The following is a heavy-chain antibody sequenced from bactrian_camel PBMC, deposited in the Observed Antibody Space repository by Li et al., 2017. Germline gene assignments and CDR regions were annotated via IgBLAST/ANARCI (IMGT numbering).Heavy chain of an antibody. D-gene: IGHD6*01. Sequence: HVQLVESGGGSVQAGGSMRLARAASGDFWSAYCIGWFRQAPGKEREGVAGIDKEGSIRYGDSVKGRFTLHKGNTKNTLTLQVNSLKTEDSAMYYCAADLTGSSGSWYCFLGPEGSVWGQGTQVTVS. CDR3: AADLTGSSGSWYCFLGPEGSV. V-gene: IGHV3S53*01. CDR2: IDKEGSI. J-gene: IGHJ4*01. CDR1: GDFWSAYC.